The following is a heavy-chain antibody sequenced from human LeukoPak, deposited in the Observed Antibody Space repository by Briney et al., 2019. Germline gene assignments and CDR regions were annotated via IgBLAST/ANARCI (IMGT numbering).Heavy chain of an antibody. CDR3: ARLHLVSSGWYPMADS. D-gene: IGHD6-19*01. CDR2: INHSGST. Sequence: SETLSLTCSVSGGSISSYYWSWIRQPPGKGLEWIGEINHSGSTNYTPSLKSRVTISVDTSKNQFSLKLSSVTAADTAVYYCARLHLVSSGWYPMADSWGQGTLVTVSS. V-gene: IGHV4-34*01. CDR1: GGSISSYY. J-gene: IGHJ4*02.